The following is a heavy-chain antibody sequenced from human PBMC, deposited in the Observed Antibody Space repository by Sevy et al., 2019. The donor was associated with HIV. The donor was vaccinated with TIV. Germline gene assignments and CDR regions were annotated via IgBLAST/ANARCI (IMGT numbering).Heavy chain of an antibody. D-gene: IGHD3-10*01. Sequence: GGSLRLSCAASGFTFSSYSMNWVRQAPGKGLEWVSSISSSSSYIYYADSVKGRFTISRDNAKNSLYLQMNSLRAEDTVVDDGTGGLSYGSGSYHGMDAWGQGTTVTVSS. CDR3: TGGLSYGSGSYHGMDA. CDR2: ISSSSSYI. J-gene: IGHJ6*02. V-gene: IGHV3-21*01. CDR1: GFTFSSYS.